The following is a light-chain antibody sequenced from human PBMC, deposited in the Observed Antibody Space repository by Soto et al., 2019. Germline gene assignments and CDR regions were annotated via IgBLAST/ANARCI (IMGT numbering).Light chain of an antibody. CDR3: AAWDDSLNGPGVV. Sequence: VLTQPPSASGTPGQRVTISCSGSSSNIGSNTVNWYQHLPGTAPKLLIYSNNQRPSGVPDRFSGSKSGTSASLAISGLQSEDEADYYCAAWDDSLNGPGVVFGGGTKVTVL. CDR1: SSNIGSNT. J-gene: IGLJ2*01. V-gene: IGLV1-44*01. CDR2: SNN.